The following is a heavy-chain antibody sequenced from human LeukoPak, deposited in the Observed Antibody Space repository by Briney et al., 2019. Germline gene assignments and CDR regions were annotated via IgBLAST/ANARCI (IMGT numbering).Heavy chain of an antibody. D-gene: IGHD3-10*01. V-gene: IGHV1-46*01. CDR1: GYTFTSYY. J-gene: IGHJ4*02. CDR3: AMGERVRGVN. Sequence: ASVKVSCKASGYTFTSYYMHWVRQAPGQGLEWMGIINPNGGSTSYAQTFQGRVTMARDTSTSTVYMELSSLRSEDTAVYYCAMGERVRGVNWGQGTLVIVSS. CDR2: INPNGGST.